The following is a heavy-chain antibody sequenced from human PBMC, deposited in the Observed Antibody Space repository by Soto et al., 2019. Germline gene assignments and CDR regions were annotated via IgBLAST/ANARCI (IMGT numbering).Heavy chain of an antibody. D-gene: IGHD6-19*01. V-gene: IGHV3-21*01. Sequence: PGGSLRLSCAASGFTFSSYSMNWVRQAPGKGLEWVSSISSSSSYIYYADSVKGRFTISRDNAKNSLYLQMNSLRAEDTAVYYCARASSGWYKDAFEIRGQGTMVTVSS. J-gene: IGHJ3*02. CDR2: ISSSSSYI. CDR1: GFTFSSYS. CDR3: ARASSGWYKDAFEI.